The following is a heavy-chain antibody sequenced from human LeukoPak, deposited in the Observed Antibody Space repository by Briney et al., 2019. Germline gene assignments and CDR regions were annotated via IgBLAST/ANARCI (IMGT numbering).Heavy chain of an antibody. CDR1: GFTFSSYA. Sequence: GGSLRLSCAASGFTFSSYAMHWVRQAPGKGLEWVAVISYDGSNKYYADSVKGRFTISRDNSQNTLYLQMSSLRVEDTALYYCAKGSFAPDDWGQGTLVTVSS. J-gene: IGHJ4*02. V-gene: IGHV3-30-3*01. CDR3: AKGSFAPDD. CDR2: ISYDGSNK.